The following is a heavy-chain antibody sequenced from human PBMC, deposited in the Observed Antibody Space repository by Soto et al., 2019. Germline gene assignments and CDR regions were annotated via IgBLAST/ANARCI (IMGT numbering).Heavy chain of an antibody. D-gene: IGHD3-3*01. CDR1: GFTVSSNY. CDR3: ARDLAGPRYDFWSGYPPEWAHYYYYMDV. CDR2: IYSGGST. V-gene: IGHV3-66*01. J-gene: IGHJ6*03. Sequence: GGSLRLSCAASGFTVSSNYMSWVRQAPGKGLEWVSVIYSGGSTYYADSVKGRLTISRDNSKNTLYLQMNSLRAEDTAVYYCARDLAGPRYDFWSGYPPEWAHYYYYMDVWGKGTTVTVSS.